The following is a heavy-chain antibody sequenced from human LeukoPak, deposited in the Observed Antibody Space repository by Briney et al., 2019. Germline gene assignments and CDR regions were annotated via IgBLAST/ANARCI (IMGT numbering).Heavy chain of an antibody. CDR2: INPNSGGT. CDR3: ARENQAYYDSSGYDY. J-gene: IGHJ4*02. Sequence: ASVKVSCKASGYTFTGYYMHWVRQAPGQGLEWMGRINPNSGGTNYAQKFQGRVTMTRDTSISTAYMELSRLRSDDMAVYYCARENQAYYDSSGYDYWGQGTLVTVSS. D-gene: IGHD3-22*01. CDR1: GYTFTGYY. V-gene: IGHV1-2*06.